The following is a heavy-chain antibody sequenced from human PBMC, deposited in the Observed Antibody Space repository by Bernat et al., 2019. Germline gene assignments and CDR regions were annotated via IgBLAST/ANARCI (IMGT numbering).Heavy chain of an antibody. J-gene: IGHJ5*02. CDR2: IYYSGST. CDR1: GGSISSSSYY. Sequence: QLQLQESGPGLVKPSETLSLTCTVSGGSISSSSYYWGWIRQPPGKGLEWIGSIYYSGSTYYNPSLKSRVTISVETSKNQFFLKLSSVTAADTAVYYCARHSGLGSGLFPWGQGTLVTVSS. V-gene: IGHV4-39*01. CDR3: ARHSGLGSGLFP. D-gene: IGHD3-22*01.